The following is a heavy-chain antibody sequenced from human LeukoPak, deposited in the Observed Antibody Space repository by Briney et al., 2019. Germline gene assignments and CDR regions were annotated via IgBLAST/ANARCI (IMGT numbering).Heavy chain of an antibody. CDR3: ARATESSANTAFDI. V-gene: IGHV4-4*07. CDR2: IYSSGTT. J-gene: IGHJ3*02. D-gene: IGHD3-22*01. CDR1: GGSINSYF. Sequence: SETLSLTCTASGGSINSYFWNWIRQPAGKGLEWIGRIYSSGTTDYSPSLKSRVILAVDTAKKQLSLRLNSVTAADTAVYYCARATESSANTAFDIWGQGTMVTVSS.